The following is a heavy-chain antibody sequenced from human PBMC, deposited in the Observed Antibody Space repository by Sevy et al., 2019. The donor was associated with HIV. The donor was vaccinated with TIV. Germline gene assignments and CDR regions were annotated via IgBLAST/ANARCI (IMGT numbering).Heavy chain of an antibody. J-gene: IGHJ3*02. Sequence: SETLSLTCTVSGGSINSDHWNWIRQPPGKGLEWIGYVYYTGGTNYIPSLKNRVTISVDRTKNQFSLKLTSVTAADTDVYYCARRNDFDIWGQGTMVTVSS. CDR3: ARRNDFDI. V-gene: IGHV4-59*08. CDR1: GGSINSDH. CDR2: VYYTGGT.